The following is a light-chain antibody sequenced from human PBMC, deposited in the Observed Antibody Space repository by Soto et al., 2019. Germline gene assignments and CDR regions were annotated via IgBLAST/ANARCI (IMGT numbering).Light chain of an antibody. Sequence: ILMTQSPSTLPVSPGGRATLSCGAGQWISHSLAWYQQKPGQAPRLLIYGASTRAPGFPARFSGSGSGTDCTLTIRSLQSEEFAVYYCQQYNDWPWTCGQGTKVDIK. V-gene: IGKV3-15*01. CDR1: QWISHS. CDR3: QQYNDWPWT. J-gene: IGKJ1*01. CDR2: GAS.